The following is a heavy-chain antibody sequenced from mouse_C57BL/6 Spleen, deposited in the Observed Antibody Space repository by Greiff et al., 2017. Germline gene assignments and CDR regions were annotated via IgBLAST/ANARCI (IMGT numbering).Heavy chain of an antibody. CDR1: GFTFSSYG. V-gene: IGHV5-6*02. CDR2: ISSGGSYT. J-gene: IGHJ3*01. Sequence: DVKLVESGGDLVKPGGSLKLSCAASGFTFSSYGMSWVRQTPDKRLEWVATISSGGSYTYYPDSVKGRFTISRDNAKNTLYLQMSSLKSEDTAMYYCAHYGSAWFAYWGQGTLVTVSA. D-gene: IGHD1-1*01. CDR3: AHYGSAWFAY.